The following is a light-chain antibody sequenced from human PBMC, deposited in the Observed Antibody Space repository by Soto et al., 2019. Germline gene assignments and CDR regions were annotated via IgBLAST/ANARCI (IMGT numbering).Light chain of an antibody. CDR3: QCYNDWVFA. CDR1: ETLISF. V-gene: IGKV3-15*01. CDR2: GAS. Sequence: EIVLTQSPATLSVSPGERVTLSCSASETLISFLAWYQQKPGQAPTLLLYGASTMATGVPLRFSGTESATDFTITISSLQSEAFAVYYGQCYNDWVFAVGHGTKLEI. J-gene: IGKJ2*01.